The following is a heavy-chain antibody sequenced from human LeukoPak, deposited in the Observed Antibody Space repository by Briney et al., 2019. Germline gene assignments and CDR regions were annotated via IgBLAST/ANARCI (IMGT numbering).Heavy chain of an antibody. CDR2: IKQDGSEK. J-gene: IGHJ4*02. D-gene: IGHD2-21*02. CDR3: ARDRSSNYCGGDCYSYYFDY. Sequence: PGGSLRLSCAASGFTFSSYWMSWVRQAPGKGLEWVANIKQDGSEKYCVDSVKGRFTISRDNAKNSLYLQMNSLRAEDTAVYYCARDRSSNYCGGDCYSYYFDYWGQGTLVTVSS. CDR1: GFTFSSYW. V-gene: IGHV3-7*04.